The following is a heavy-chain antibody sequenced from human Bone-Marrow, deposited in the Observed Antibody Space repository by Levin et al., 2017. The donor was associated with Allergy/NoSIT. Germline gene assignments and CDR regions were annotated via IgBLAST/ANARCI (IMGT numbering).Heavy chain of an antibody. CDR3: AKEGSFADYYDSRSYFDY. CDR1: GFTFSNYG. D-gene: IGHD3-22*01. CDR2: ISYDGGYK. V-gene: IGHV3-30*18. Sequence: PGGSLRLSCVDSGFTFSNYGMHWVRQAPGKGLEWVAVISYDGGYKYYIDSVKGRFTISRDNSKRTLYLQMNSLRAEDTAVYYCAKEGSFADYYDSRSYFDYWGQGTLVTVSS. J-gene: IGHJ4*02.